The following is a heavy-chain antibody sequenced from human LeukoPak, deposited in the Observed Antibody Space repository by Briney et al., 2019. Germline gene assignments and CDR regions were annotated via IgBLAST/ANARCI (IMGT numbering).Heavy chain of an antibody. D-gene: IGHD1-1*01. J-gene: IGHJ5*02. CDR3: ARGATDVTRWFDP. CDR2: ISRASESI. CDR1: GFTFNTYS. Sequence: GGSLRLSCAASGFTFNTYSMSWVRQAPGKGLEWVSIISRASESIFYADSVKGRFTISRDNAKNSLYLQMNGLRAEDTAVYYCARGATDVTRWFDPWGQGTRVTVFS. V-gene: IGHV3-21*01.